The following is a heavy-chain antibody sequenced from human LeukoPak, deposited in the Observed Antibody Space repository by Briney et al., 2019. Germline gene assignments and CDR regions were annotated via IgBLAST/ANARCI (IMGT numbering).Heavy chain of an antibody. D-gene: IGHD3-10*01. CDR1: GYTFTGYY. CDR3: ASELVTMARGEYYYYGMDV. CDR2: INPNSGGT. V-gene: IGHV1-2*02. Sequence: GASVKVSCKASGYTFTGYYMHWVRQAPGQGLEWMGWINPNSGGTNYAQKFQGRVTMTRDTSISTAYMELSRLRSDDTAVYYCASELVTMARGEYYYYGMDVWGQGTTVTVSS. J-gene: IGHJ6*02.